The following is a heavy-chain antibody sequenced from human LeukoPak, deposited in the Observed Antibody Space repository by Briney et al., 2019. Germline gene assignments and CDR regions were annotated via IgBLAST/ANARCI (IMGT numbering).Heavy chain of an antibody. D-gene: IGHD5-12*01. CDR2: MIQSGSS. J-gene: IGHJ4*02. CDR3: ARGSIVATILGGLHGTTAFDF. CDR1: GGAFSDYY. V-gene: IGHV4-34*01. Sequence: SETLSLTCGVSGGAFSDYYWSWIRQAPGKGLEWIGEMIQSGSSNYNPSLRSRVTISGDTSRNQFSLKLNSLTAADTAVYYCARGSIVATILGGLHGTTAFDFWGQGILVTVSS.